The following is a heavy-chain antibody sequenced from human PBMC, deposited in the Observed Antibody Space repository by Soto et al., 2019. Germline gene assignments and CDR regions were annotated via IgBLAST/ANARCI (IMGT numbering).Heavy chain of an antibody. CDR2: ISYDGSNK. D-gene: IGHD3-10*01. CDR1: GFTFSSYG. CDR3: AKGEAYYYGSGSYSNPDYYYYYMDV. Sequence: GGSLRLSCAASGFTFSSYGMHWVRQAPGKGLEWVAVISYDGSNKYYADSVKGRFTISRDNSKNTLYLQMNSLRAEDTAVYYCAKGEAYYYGSGSYSNPDYYYYYMDVWGKGTTVTVSS. J-gene: IGHJ6*03. V-gene: IGHV3-30*18.